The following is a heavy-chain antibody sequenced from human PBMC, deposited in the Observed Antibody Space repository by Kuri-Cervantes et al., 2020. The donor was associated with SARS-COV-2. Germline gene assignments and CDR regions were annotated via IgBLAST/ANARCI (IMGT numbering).Heavy chain of an antibody. D-gene: IGHD2-2*01. J-gene: IGHJ3*02. CDR3: ARRACSSTSCYRSLRAFDI. CDR2: IYYSGST. Sequence: GSLRLSCTVSGGSISSYYWSWIRQPPGKGLEWIWYIYYSGSTNYNHSLKSRVTISVDTSKNQFSLKLSSVTAADTAVYYFARRACSSTSCYRSLRAFDIWGQGTMVTVSS. V-gene: IGHV4-59*08. CDR1: GGSISSYY.